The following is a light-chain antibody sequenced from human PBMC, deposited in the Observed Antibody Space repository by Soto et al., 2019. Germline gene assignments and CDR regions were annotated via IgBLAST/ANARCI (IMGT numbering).Light chain of an antibody. Sequence: EIVLTQSPGTLSLSPGERATLSCRASQSVSSDYLAWYQHKPGQAPRLRIYGASSRATGIPDRFSGSGSGTDFTLTISRLEPEDFAVYYCQQYGSYRTFGQGTKVDIK. CDR1: QSVSSDY. CDR2: GAS. J-gene: IGKJ1*01. V-gene: IGKV3-20*01. CDR3: QQYGSYRT.